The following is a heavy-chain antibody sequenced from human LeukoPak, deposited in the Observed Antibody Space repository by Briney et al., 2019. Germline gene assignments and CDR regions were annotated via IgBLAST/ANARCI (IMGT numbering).Heavy chain of an antibody. CDR1: GYSFTGDS. Sequence: GASVKLSCKASGYSFTGDSIGGVRPAPGQGLEWRGWISVYKGNTTYAQKLQVRFTITTDTSTSTAYMELRSLRSDDTAVYYCASQNWGPLDYWGQGTLVTVSS. CDR2: ISVYKGNT. J-gene: IGHJ4*02. CDR3: ASQNWGPLDY. V-gene: IGHV1-18*01. D-gene: IGHD7-27*01.